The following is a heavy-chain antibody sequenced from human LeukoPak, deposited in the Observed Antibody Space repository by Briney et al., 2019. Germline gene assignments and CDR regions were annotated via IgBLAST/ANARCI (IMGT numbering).Heavy chain of an antibody. Sequence: PGGSLRLSCAASGFTFSGSSMHWVRQASGKGLEWVGRIRSKANSYATAYAASVKGRFTIPRDDSKNTAYLQMNSLRAEDTAVYYCARDRAYGGNYWFDHWGQGTLVTVSS. CDR1: GFTFSGSS. J-gene: IGHJ5*02. V-gene: IGHV3-73*01. CDR2: IRSKANSYAT. CDR3: ARDRAYGGNYWFDH. D-gene: IGHD4-23*01.